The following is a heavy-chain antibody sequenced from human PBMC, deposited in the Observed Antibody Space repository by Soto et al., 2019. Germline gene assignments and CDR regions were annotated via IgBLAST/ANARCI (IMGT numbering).Heavy chain of an antibody. Sequence: PSETLSLTCTVSGGSISSGGYYWSWIRQHPGKGLEWIGYIYYSGSTYYNPSLKSRVTISVDTSKNQFSLKLSSVTAADTAVYYCARVESRTMIVVVGTFDIWGQGTMVTVS. D-gene: IGHD3-22*01. CDR3: ARVESRTMIVVVGTFDI. CDR1: GGSISSGGYY. CDR2: IYYSGST. J-gene: IGHJ3*02. V-gene: IGHV4-31*03.